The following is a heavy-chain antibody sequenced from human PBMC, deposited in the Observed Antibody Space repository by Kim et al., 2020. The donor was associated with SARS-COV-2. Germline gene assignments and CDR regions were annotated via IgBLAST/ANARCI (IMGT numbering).Heavy chain of an antibody. CDR3: ARDTMSGLITIFAPYGMDV. V-gene: IGHV1-18*01. J-gene: IGHJ6*02. D-gene: IGHD3-3*01. Sequence: ASVKVSCKASGYTFTSYGISWVRQAPGQGLEWMGWISAYNGNTNYAQKLQGRVTMTTDTSTSTAYMELRSLRSDDTAVYYCARDTMSGLITIFAPYGMDVWGQGTTVTVSS. CDR2: ISAYNGNT. CDR1: GYTFTSYG.